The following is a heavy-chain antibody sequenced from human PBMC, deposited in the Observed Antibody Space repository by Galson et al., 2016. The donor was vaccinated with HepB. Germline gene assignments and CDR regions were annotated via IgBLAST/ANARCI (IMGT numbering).Heavy chain of an antibody. CDR3: ARYAKGGFDP. V-gene: IGHV1-69*13. J-gene: IGHJ5*01. Sequence: SVKVSCKASGSRITHYAFSWVRQAPSQGLEWMGTLIPILPSPNYAPNFEGRVTITADESTNTVHMELSSLRSEDTAVYYCARYAKGGFDPWGQGTLVTVSS. CDR2: LIPILPSP. CDR1: GSRITHYA.